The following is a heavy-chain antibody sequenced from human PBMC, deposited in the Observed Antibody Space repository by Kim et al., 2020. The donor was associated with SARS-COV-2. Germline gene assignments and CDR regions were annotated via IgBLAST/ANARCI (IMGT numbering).Heavy chain of an antibody. CDR1: GFTFSSYA. D-gene: IGHD4-17*01. J-gene: IGHJ4*02. Sequence: GGSLRLSCAASGFTFSSYAMSWVRQAPGKGLEWVSAISGSGGSTYYADSVKGRFTISRDNSKNTLYLQMNSLRAEDTAVYYCVLGPTVTTGGSFDYWGQGTLVTVSS. V-gene: IGHV3-23*01. CDR2: ISGSGGST. CDR3: VLGPTVTTGGSFDY.